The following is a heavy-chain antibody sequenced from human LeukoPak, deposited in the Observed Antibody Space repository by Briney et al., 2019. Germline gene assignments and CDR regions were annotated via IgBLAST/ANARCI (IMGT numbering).Heavy chain of an antibody. V-gene: IGHV1-46*01. CDR3: ARDSCGGDCTQKNFDY. J-gene: IGHJ4*02. Sequence: GASVKVSCKASGYTFTSYYMHWVRQAPGQGLEWMGIINPSGGSTSYAQKFQGRVTMTRDTSTSTVYMELSSLRSEDTAVYYCARDSCGGDCTQKNFDYWGQGTLVTVSS. CDR1: GYTFTSYY. D-gene: IGHD2-21*02. CDR2: INPSGGST.